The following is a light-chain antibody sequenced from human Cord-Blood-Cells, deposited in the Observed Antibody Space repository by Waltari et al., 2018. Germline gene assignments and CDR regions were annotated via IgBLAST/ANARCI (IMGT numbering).Light chain of an antibody. CDR1: NIGSKS. CDR3: QVWDSSSDHWV. V-gene: IGLV3-21*03. J-gene: IGLJ3*02. CDR2: DDS. Sequence: SYVLTQPPSVSVAPGKTARITCGGNNIGSKSVHWYQQKPGQAPVLVVYDDSGRPSGIPERFSGSNSGNMATLTTSRVEAGDEADYYCQVWDSSSDHWVFGGGTKLTVL.